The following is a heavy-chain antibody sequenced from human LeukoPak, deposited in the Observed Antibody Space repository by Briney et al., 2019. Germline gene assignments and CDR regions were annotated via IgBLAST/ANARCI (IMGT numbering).Heavy chain of an antibody. CDR1: GYSFTSYW. Sequence: GESLKISCKGSGYSFTSYWIGWVRQMPGKGLEWTGIIYPGDSDTRYSPSFQGQVTISADKSISTAYLQWSSLKASDTAMYYCARRRYCSGGSCYNAHNNWFDPWGQGTLVTVSS. D-gene: IGHD2-15*01. CDR2: IYPGDSDT. V-gene: IGHV5-51*01. J-gene: IGHJ5*02. CDR3: ARRRYCSGGSCYNAHNNWFDP.